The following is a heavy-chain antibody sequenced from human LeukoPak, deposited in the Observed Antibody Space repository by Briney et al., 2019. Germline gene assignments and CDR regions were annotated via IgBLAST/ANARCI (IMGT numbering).Heavy chain of an antibody. J-gene: IGHJ4*02. CDR3: ARRFYGSGGPFED. Sequence: PSETLSLTCTVSGGSTSNNNYFWGWLRQPPGKTLDWIGTIYYTGNTYYNPSFKSRVTISVDTSKNQFSLKVTSVTAAHSAVYYCARRFYGSGGPFEDWGQGALVTVSS. V-gene: IGHV4-39*01. D-gene: IGHD3-10*01. CDR2: IYYTGNT. CDR1: GGSTSNNNYF.